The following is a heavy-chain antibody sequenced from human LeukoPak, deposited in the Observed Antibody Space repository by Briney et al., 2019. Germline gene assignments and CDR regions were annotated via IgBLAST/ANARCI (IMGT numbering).Heavy chain of an antibody. J-gene: IGHJ4*02. D-gene: IGHD6-13*01. CDR2: ISSSSSYI. CDR3: ARPIAAAGFDYDY. V-gene: IGHV3-21*01. Sequence: GGSLRLSCAASGFTFSSYSMNWVRQAPGKGLEWVSSISSSSSYIYYADSVKGRFTISRDNAKNSLYLPMNSLRAGDTAVYYCARPIAAAGFDYDYWGQGTLVTVSS. CDR1: GFTFSSYS.